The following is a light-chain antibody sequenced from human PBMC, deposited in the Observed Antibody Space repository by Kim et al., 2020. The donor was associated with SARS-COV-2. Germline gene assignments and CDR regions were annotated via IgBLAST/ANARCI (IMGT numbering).Light chain of an antibody. CDR1: QSFTSK. J-gene: IGKJ4*01. CDR3: QQYYSWPLT. CDR2: DTS. Sequence: EIVMTQSPATLSVSPGERATLSCRASQSFTSKLAWFQQKPGRAPRLLIYDTSTRATGIPARFSGSGSGTEFTLTISSLQSEDFAVYYCQQYYSWPLTFGGGTKVDIK. V-gene: IGKV3-15*01.